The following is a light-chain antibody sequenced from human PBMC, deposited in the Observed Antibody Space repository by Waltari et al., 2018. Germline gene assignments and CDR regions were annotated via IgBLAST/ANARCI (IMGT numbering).Light chain of an antibody. CDR1: QSIINNY. CDR3: QQHGSFPQT. J-gene: IGKJ1*01. Sequence: EIVLTQSPGTLSLSPGEGATLSCRASQSIINNYLAWYQQRPGQAPRLLVYDASSRATGIPDRCSGSGSGTDFTLTISRLEPEDFALYFCQQHGSFPQTFGQGTKVEIK. CDR2: DAS. V-gene: IGKV3-20*01.